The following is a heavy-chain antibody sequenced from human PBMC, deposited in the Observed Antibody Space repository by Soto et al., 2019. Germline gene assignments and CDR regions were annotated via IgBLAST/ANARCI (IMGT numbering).Heavy chain of an antibody. CDR3: ARQASYWHGGGGWFDP. CDR1: GLTFSAFA. D-gene: IGHD2-8*02. J-gene: IGHJ5*02. Sequence: DVQLVESGGGLVQPGGSLRLSCAASGLTFSAFAMHWVRQTTGKGLEWVAAIGTQHDTYYPDSVKGRFTISRENAKNSLYLQMNSLRAGDTAVYYWARQASYWHGGGGWFDPWGQGTLVTVSS. V-gene: IGHV3-13*01. CDR2: IGTQHDT.